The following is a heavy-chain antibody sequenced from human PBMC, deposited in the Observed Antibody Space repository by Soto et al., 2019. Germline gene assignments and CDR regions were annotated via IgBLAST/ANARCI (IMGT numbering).Heavy chain of an antibody. V-gene: IGHV1-18*01. J-gene: IGHJ6*02. CDR2: ISGYNCNT. CDR1: RYTFSNYG. Sequence: GASVKASCKTSRYTFSNYGMNWVRQAPEQGLEWMGWISGYNCNTNYAQTVQGRVTMTTDTSTGTVYMELRSLKSDDTAIYYCSRFIMVGGWFDPNYYHGMDVWGQGTTVTVSS. CDR3: SRFIMVGGWFDPNYYHGMDV. D-gene: IGHD6-19*01.